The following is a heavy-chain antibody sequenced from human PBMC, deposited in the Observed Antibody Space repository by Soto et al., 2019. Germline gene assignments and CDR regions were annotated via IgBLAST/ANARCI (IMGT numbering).Heavy chain of an antibody. D-gene: IGHD1-7*01. Sequence: PGGSLRLSCAASGFTFSSYGMHWVRQAPGKGLEWVAVISYDGSNKYYADSVKGRFTISRDNSKNTLYLQMNSLRAEDTAVYYCAKDRRLRLELLGMDVWGQGTTVTVSS. J-gene: IGHJ6*02. CDR2: ISYDGSNK. CDR3: AKDRRLRLELLGMDV. V-gene: IGHV3-30*18. CDR1: GFTFSSYG.